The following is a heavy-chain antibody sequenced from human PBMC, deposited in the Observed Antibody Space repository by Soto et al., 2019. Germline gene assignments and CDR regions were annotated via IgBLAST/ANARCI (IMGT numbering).Heavy chain of an antibody. V-gene: IGHV3-30-3*01. J-gene: IGHJ4*02. CDR2: ISYDGSNK. CDR1: GFTFSSYA. Sequence: PGGSLRLSCAASGFTFSSYAMHWVRQAPGKGLEWVAVISYDGSNKYYADSVKGRFTISRDNSKNTLYLQMNSLRAEDTAVYYCARDRVAARLAPYYFDYWGQGTLVTVSS. D-gene: IGHD6-6*01. CDR3: ARDRVAARLAPYYFDY.